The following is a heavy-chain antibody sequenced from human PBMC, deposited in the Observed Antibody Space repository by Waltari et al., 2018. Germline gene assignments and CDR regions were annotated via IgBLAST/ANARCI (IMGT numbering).Heavy chain of an antibody. CDR2: IHQSGRT. J-gene: IGHJ4*02. Sequence: QVHLQEAGPGLVKPSGTLSLTCAVSGASISNSYWWSWVRQPPGKGLEWIGQIHQSGRTNYNPSLDSRAIVSMDTSNNQISLKLTSATAADTAVYYCAADRCRGIYFDYWGQGTLVTVSP. CDR3: AADRCRGIYFDY. D-gene: IGHD2-15*01. CDR1: GASISNSYW. V-gene: IGHV4-4*02.